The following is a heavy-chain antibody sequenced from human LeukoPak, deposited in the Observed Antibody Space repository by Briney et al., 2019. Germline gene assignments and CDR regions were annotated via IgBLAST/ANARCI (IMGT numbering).Heavy chain of an antibody. J-gene: IGHJ6*04. Sequence: SETLSLTCTVSGGSISSYYWSWIRQPPGKGLGWVGYIYYSGSTNYNPSLKSRVTISVDTSKNQFSLKLSSMTAADTAVYFCARQTSRYLDVWGKGTTVTVSS. CDR1: GGSISSYY. D-gene: IGHD2-15*01. CDR2: IYYSGST. V-gene: IGHV4-59*08. CDR3: ARQTSRYLDV.